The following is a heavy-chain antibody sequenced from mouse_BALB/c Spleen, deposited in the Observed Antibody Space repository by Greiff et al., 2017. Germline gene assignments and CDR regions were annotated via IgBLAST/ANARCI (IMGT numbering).Heavy chain of an antibody. CDR2: ISSGSSTI. CDR3: ARVYDGYYTWFAY. D-gene: IGHD2-3*01. Sequence: EVQRVESGGGLVQPGGSRKLSCAASGFTFSSFGMHWVRQAPEKGLEWVAYISSGSSTIYYADTVKGRFTISRDNPKNTLFLQMTSLRSEDTAMYYCARVYDGYYTWFAYWGQGTLVTVSA. V-gene: IGHV5-17*02. CDR1: GFTFSSFG. J-gene: IGHJ3*01.